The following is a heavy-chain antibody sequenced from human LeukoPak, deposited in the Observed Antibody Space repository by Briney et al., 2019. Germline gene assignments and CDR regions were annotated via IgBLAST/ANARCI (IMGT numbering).Heavy chain of an antibody. CDR3: ARTAAATHYYYYMDV. V-gene: IGHV4-59*08. J-gene: IGHJ6*03. CDR1: GGSISSYY. CDR2: IYYSGST. D-gene: IGHD6-13*01. Sequence: PSETLSLTCTVSGGSISSYYWSWIRQPPGKGLEWIGYIYYSGSTNYNPSLKSRVTISVDTSKNQFSLKLSSVTAADTAVYYCARTAAATHYYYYMDVWGKGTTVTISS.